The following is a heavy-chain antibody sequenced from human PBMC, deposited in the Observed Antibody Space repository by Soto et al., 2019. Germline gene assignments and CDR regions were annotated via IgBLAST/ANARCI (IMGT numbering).Heavy chain of an antibody. J-gene: IGHJ5*02. CDR2: IYYSGST. Sequence: QLQLQESGPGLVKPSETLSLTCTVSGGSISSRGYYWGWIRQPPGKGLEWIGTIYYSGSTYYNPSLKSRVTIAVDTSKNQFSLKLSSVTAADTAFYYCGTSKWIEPWGQGTLVTVSS. CDR3: GTSKWIEP. V-gene: IGHV4-39*01. CDR1: GGSISSRGYY.